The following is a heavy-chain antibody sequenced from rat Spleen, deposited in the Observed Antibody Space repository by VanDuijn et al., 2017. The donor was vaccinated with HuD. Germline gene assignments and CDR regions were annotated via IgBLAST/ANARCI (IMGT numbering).Heavy chain of an antibody. CDR1: FYSIISSYR. V-gene: IGHV3-3*01. CDR2: INNAGST. D-gene: IGHD1-9*01. J-gene: IGHJ2*01. CDR3: ARHGYNSYFDY. Sequence: EVHLQESGPGLVKPSQSLSLTCSVTFYSIISSYRWNWIRKFPGNKLEWMGYINNAGSTTYNPSLKSRISITRDTSRNQFFLQVNSVIIDDTATYYCARHGYNSYFDYWGQGVMVTVSS.